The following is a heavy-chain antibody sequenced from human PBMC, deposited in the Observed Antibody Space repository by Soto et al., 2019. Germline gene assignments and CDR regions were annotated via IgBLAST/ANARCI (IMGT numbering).Heavy chain of an antibody. Sequence: PGGSLRLSCAASGFTFSGYAMSWVRQAPGKGLEWVSAISGSGGSTYYADSVKGRFTISRDNSKNTLYLQMNSLRAEDTAVYYCAKWPSIAARPRDGAFDIWGQGTMVTVSS. V-gene: IGHV3-23*01. CDR2: ISGSGGST. D-gene: IGHD6-6*01. J-gene: IGHJ3*02. CDR3: AKWPSIAARPRDGAFDI. CDR1: GFTFSGYA.